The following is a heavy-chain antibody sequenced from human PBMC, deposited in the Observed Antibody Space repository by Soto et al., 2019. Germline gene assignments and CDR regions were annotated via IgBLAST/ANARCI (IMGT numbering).Heavy chain of an antibody. CDR3: TTDIWPYFQSDY. CDR2: IKSKTDGGTR. Sequence: VQLVESGGGFVKPGGSLRLSCAASGLTFSNVWMNWVRQAPGEGLEWVGHIKSKTDGGTRDYAAPVKGRFTISRDDSKNTLYLQMNSLKIDDTGVYYCTTDIWPYFQSDYWGQGTLVTVSP. D-gene: IGHD2-21*01. J-gene: IGHJ4*02. CDR1: GLTFSNVW. V-gene: IGHV3-15*07.